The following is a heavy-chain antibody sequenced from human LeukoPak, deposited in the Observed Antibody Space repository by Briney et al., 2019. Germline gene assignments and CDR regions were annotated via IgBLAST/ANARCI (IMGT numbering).Heavy chain of an antibody. CDR1: GFTFSSYG. D-gene: IGHD6-13*01. Sequence: GGSLRLSCAASGFTFSSYGMHWVRQAPGKGLEWVAVIWYGGSNKYYADSVKGRFTISRDNSKNTLYLQMNSLRAEDTAVYYCARDRAVRVAAAGPLDYWGQGTLVTVSS. J-gene: IGHJ4*02. CDR2: IWYGGSNK. CDR3: ARDRAVRVAAAGPLDY. V-gene: IGHV3-33*01.